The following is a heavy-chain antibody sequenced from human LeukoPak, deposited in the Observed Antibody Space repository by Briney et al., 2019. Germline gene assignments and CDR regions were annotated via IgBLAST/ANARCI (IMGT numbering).Heavy chain of an antibody. J-gene: IGHJ6*03. CDR1: GGSISSGSYY. Sequence: SETLSLTCTVSGGSISSGSYYWSWIRQPAGKGLEWIGRIYSSGSTNYNPSLKSRVTISLDTSKNQFSLKLSSVTAADTAVYYCARELATAGITYYMDVWGKGTTVTISS. CDR2: IYSSGST. D-gene: IGHD6-13*01. CDR3: ARELATAGITYYMDV. V-gene: IGHV4-61*02.